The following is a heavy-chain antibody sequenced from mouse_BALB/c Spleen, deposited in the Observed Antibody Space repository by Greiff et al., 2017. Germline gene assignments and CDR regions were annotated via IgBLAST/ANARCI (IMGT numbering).Heavy chain of an antibody. CDR1: GFNIKDYY. CDR2: IDPANGNT. V-gene: IGHV14-3*02. CDR3: ARGLYYRYDVVRLDY. Sequence: VHVKQSGAELVRSGASVKLSCTASGFNIKDYYMHWVKQRPEQGLEWIGRIDPANGNTKYDPKFQGKATITADTSSNTAYLQLSSLTSEDTAVYYCARGLYYRYDVVRLDYWGQGTSVTVSS. J-gene: IGHJ4*01. D-gene: IGHD2-14*01.